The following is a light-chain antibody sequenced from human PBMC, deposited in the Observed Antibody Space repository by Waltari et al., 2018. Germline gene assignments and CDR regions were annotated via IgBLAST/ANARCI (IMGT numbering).Light chain of an antibody. CDR1: QSLSVAY. CDR3: QQYDTSPGT. V-gene: IGKV3-20*01. CDR2: GAS. Sequence: EIVLTQSPGTLSLSPGDTATLSCRASQSLSVAYLAWYQHKSGQAPRLLIYGASYRATCIPDRFSGSGSGTDFTLTITRLEPDDFAVYYCQQYDTSPGTFGQGTKLEI. J-gene: IGKJ2*01.